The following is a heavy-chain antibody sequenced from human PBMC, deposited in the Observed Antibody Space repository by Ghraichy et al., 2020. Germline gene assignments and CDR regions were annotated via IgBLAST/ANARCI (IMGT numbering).Heavy chain of an antibody. CDR2: IYDSENT. J-gene: IGHJ4*02. V-gene: IGHV4-59*01. Sequence: SETLSLTCTVSGGSISNYYWNWIRQPPGKGLEWIGYIYDSENTNYNPSHKRRVTISIDTSKNQFSLKLSSVTAADTAVYYCAGDDSSGWYSGSGFDYWGQGTLVTFSS. CDR3: AGDDSSGWYSGSGFDY. CDR1: GGSISNYY. D-gene: IGHD6-19*01.